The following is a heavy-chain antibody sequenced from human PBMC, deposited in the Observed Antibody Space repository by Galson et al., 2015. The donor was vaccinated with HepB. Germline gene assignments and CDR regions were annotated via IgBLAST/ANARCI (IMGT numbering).Heavy chain of an antibody. CDR1: GYSFIDYG. V-gene: IGHV1-18*01. J-gene: IGHJ4*02. CDR2: ISAYNGNT. Sequence: SVKVSCKASGYSFIDYGISWVRQAPGQGLEWMGWISAYNGNTKYAQKLQGRVSLTRDTSTSTAYMELTSLTSDDTALYFCVRELEATGCIFFPFWGQGTLVTVSS. D-gene: IGHD3-3*02. CDR3: VRELEATGCIFFPF.